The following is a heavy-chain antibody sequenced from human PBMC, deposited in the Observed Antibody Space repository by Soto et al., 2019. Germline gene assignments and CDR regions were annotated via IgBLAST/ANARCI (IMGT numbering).Heavy chain of an antibody. CDR3: ARDLPPYGGRRSPPTGAFED. V-gene: IGHV4-4*07. J-gene: IGHJ4*02. Sequence: SETLSLTCSVSGGSCTRDYWIWIRQPAGKGLQWIGRVFGNGAGTPIYNSLLKSRARMSADPSKRQFSLTLTSVTAADTAVYYCARDLPPYGGRRSPPTGAFEDWGQGIMVTVSS. CDR2: VFGNGAGTP. CDR1: GGSCTRDY. D-gene: IGHD2-15*01.